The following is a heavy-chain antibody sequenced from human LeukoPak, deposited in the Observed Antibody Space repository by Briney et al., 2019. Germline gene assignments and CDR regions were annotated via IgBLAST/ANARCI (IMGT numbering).Heavy chain of an antibody. CDR3: ARVQGSGHGEFLFDY. Sequence: GGSLRLSCAASGFTFSSYAMSWVRQAPGKGLEWVSAISGSCGSTYYADSVKGRFTISRDNSKNTLYLQMNSLRAEDTAVYYCARVQGSGHGEFLFDYWGQGTLVTVSS. D-gene: IGHD3-10*01. J-gene: IGHJ4*02. V-gene: IGHV3-23*01. CDR2: ISGSCGST. CDR1: GFTFSSYA.